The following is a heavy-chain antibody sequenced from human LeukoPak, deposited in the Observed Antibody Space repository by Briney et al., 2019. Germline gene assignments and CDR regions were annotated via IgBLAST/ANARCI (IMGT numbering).Heavy chain of an antibody. CDR3: AKDIGPAAA. V-gene: IGHV3-23*01. CDR2: ISCSGGST. CDR1: GFTFSAYA. J-gene: IGHJ5*02. Sequence: GGSLRLSCAASGFTFSAYAMNWVRQAPGKGPELVSAISCSGGSTYYADSVKGRFTISRDNSKNTMYLQMNSLRAEDTAVYYCAKDIGPAAAWGQGTLVTVSS. D-gene: IGHD2-2*01.